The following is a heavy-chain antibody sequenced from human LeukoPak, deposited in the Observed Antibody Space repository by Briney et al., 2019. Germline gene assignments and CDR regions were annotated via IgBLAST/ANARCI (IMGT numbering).Heavy chain of an antibody. CDR1: GASFSSGDQY. J-gene: IGHJ4*02. CDR2: LHPSGNL. Sequence: SQTLSLTCTVSGASFSSGDQYWNWIRQSPGKGLEWIGSLHPSGNLYNNPSLGSRVTMSVDTSKNQFSLNLNSVTAADTAVYFRSRGLDSRKLGYWGQGTLVTVSS. D-gene: IGHD3-22*01. CDR3: SRGLDSRKLGY. V-gene: IGHV4-31*03.